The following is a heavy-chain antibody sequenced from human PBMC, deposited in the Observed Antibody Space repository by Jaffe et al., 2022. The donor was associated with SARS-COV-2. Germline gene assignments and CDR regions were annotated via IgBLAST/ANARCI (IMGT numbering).Heavy chain of an antibody. Sequence: QVRLQESGPGQVKPSETLSLTCVVSGGSVSSDPYYWSWLRQPPGKGLEWIGHVLYTGSTNYNPSLKSRVTISLDTSKNQFSLSLRSVTTADTAVYFCARAPYTWDDGTNWFDPWGQGTLVTVSS. CDR1: GGSVSSDPYY. J-gene: IGHJ5*02. D-gene: IGHD1-1*01. CDR3: ARAPYTWDDGTNWFDP. V-gene: IGHV4-61*01. CDR2: VLYTGST.